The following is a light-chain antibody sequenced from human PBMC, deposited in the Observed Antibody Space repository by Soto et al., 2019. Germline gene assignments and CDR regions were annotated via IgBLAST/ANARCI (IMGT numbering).Light chain of an antibody. CDR3: QQSYSTPLT. J-gene: IGKJ4*01. Sequence: DIQMTQSPSPLSASVGDRVTITCRASQSISSYLNWYQQKPGKAPKLLIYAASSLQGGVPSRFSGSGSGTDFTLTISSLQPEDFATYYCQQSYSTPLTFGGGTKVDIK. V-gene: IGKV1-39*01. CDR1: QSISSY. CDR2: AAS.